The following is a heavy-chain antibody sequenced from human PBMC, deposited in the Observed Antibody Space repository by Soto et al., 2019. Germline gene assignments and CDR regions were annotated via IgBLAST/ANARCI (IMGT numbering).Heavy chain of an antibody. CDR3: ARAQGDFWSGYPHRYYYYGMDV. J-gene: IGHJ6*02. D-gene: IGHD3-3*01. V-gene: IGHV3-33*01. CDR1: GFTFRSYG. Sequence: QVQLVESGGGVVQPGRSLRLSCAASGFTFRSYGMHWVRQAPGKGLEWVEVIWYDGSNIYYADAVKGRFTISRDNSKNTLYLQLNRLRAEDKAVYYCARAQGDFWSGYPHRYYYYGMDVWGQGTTVTVSS. CDR2: IWYDGSNI.